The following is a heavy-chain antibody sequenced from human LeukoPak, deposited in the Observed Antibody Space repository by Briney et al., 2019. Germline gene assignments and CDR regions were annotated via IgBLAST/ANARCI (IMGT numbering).Heavy chain of an antibody. CDR2: ISGRGGST. CDR3: AKDPPSIAAAGIL. J-gene: IGHJ4*02. D-gene: IGHD6-13*01. CDR1: GFTFSSYA. Sequence: GGSLRLSCAASGFTFSSYAMSWVRQAPGKGLECGSAISGRGGSTYYADSVKGRFTISRDNSTNTLYLQLNSLRAEDTAVYYCAKDPPSIAAAGILWGQGTLVTVSS. V-gene: IGHV3-23*01.